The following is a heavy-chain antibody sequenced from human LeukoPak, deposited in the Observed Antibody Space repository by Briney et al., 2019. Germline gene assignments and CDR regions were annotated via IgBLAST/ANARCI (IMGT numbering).Heavy chain of an antibody. CDR1: GYTFTSYG. J-gene: IGHJ4*02. D-gene: IGHD3-22*01. CDR3: ARGPWDYYDSSGPPVPDY. Sequence: ASVKVSCKASGYTFTSYGISWVRQAPGQGLEWMGWISAYNGNTNYAQKLRGRVTMTTDTSTSTAYMELRSLRSDDTAVYYCARGPWDYYDSSGPPVPDYWGQGTLVTVSS. CDR2: ISAYNGNT. V-gene: IGHV1-18*01.